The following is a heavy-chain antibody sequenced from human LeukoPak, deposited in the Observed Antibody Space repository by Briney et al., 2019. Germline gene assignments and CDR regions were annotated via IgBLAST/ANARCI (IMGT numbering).Heavy chain of an antibody. CDR2: IYYSGST. J-gene: IGHJ4*02. V-gene: IGHV4-31*03. CDR3: ARSLRVTTYYFDY. D-gene: IGHD4-17*01. Sequence: PSQTLSLTCTVSGGSISSGVYYWSWIRQHPGKGLEWIGYIYYSGSTYYNPSLKSRVTISVDTSKNQFSLKLSSVTAADTAVYYCARSLRVTTYYFDYWGQGTLVTVSS. CDR1: GGSISSGVYY.